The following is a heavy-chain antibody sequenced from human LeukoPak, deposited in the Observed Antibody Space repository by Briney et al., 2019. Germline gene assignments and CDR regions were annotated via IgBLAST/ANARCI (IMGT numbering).Heavy chain of an antibody. D-gene: IGHD6-6*01. Sequence: VASVKVSCKASGYTFTSYGISWVRQAPGQGLEWMGWISAYNGNANYARKLQGRVTMTTDTSTSTAYMELRSLRSEDTAVYYCARARGSSYYFDYWGQGTLVTVSS. CDR2: ISAYNGNA. J-gene: IGHJ4*02. CDR1: GYTFTSYG. CDR3: ARARGSSYYFDY. V-gene: IGHV1-18*01.